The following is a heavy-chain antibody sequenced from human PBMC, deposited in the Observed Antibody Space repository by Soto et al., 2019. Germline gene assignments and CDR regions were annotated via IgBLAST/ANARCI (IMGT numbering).Heavy chain of an antibody. CDR3: ARARGSHYYFDY. V-gene: IGHV3-48*02. CDR1: GFTFRSYS. Sequence: GSLLLSCSASGFTFRSYSMNWVRQAPGKGLEWLSYISYSSSIIYYADSVKGRFTISRDNAKNSLYLQMKGLRDEDTAIYYCARARGSHYYFDYWGQGSLVTVYS. J-gene: IGHJ4*02. D-gene: IGHD1-26*01. CDR2: ISYSSSII.